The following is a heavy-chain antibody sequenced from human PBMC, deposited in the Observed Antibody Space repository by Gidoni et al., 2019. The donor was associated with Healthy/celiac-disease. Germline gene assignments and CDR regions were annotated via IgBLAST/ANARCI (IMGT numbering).Heavy chain of an antibody. J-gene: IGHJ4*02. CDR1: GGSFSGYY. Sequence: QVQLQQWGADLLKPSETLSLTCAVYGGSFSGYYWSWIRQPPGKGLEWIGEINHSGSTNYNPSLKSRVTISVDTSKNQFSLKLSSVTAADTAVYYCASGIAARPDENYWGQGTLVTVSS. D-gene: IGHD6-6*01. V-gene: IGHV4-34*01. CDR2: INHSGST. CDR3: ASGIAARPDENY.